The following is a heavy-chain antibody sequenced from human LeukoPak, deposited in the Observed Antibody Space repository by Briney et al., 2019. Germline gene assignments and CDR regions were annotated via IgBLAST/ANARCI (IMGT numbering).Heavy chain of an antibody. CDR3: ARAGYCSGGSCLSIDY. J-gene: IGHJ4*02. Sequence: PSETLSLTCAGSGGSISSGGYSWSWIRQPPGKGLEWIGYIYHSGSTYYNPSLKSRVTISVDRSKNQFSLKLSSVTAADTAVYYCARAGYCSGGSCLSIDYWGQGTLVTVSS. CDR1: GGSISSGGYS. CDR2: IYHSGST. V-gene: IGHV4-30-2*01. D-gene: IGHD2-15*01.